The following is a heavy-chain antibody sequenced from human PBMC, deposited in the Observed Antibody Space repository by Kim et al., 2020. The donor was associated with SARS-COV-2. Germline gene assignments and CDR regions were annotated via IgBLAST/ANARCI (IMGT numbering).Heavy chain of an antibody. CDR3: ARGRAGVVPSPILGLGPWYDYYALDV. D-gene: IGHD3-3*01. CDR2: INHSGGT. Sequence: SETLSLTCAVFGGSFSGFHWTWIRQPPGRGLEWIGEINHSGGTKYNPSLKSRLTISLDTSKNPFSLKLRSVTAADTAVYYCARGRAGVVPSPILGLGPWYDYYALDVWGQGSTVTVSS. CDR1: GGSFSGFH. V-gene: IGHV4-34*01. J-gene: IGHJ6*02.